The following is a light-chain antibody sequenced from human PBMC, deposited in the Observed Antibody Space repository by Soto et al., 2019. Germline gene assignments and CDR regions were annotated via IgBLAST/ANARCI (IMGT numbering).Light chain of an antibody. CDR3: QRYNNWPLT. J-gene: IGKJ4*01. CDR2: DTS. V-gene: IGKV3-15*01. Sequence: EVVMTQSPATLSVSPGERATLSCRASQTVTSTYLAWYQQKPGQAPRLLIYDTSARATGVPARFSGSRSGPEFTLTINSLQSEDFAIYYCQRYNNWPLTFGGGTKVESK. CDR1: QTVTSTY.